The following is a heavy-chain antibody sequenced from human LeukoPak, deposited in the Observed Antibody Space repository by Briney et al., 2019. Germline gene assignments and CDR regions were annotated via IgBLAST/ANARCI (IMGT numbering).Heavy chain of an antibody. CDR3: AKVPRAVAGNFDY. CDR1: GFTFSSYG. CDR2: ISYDGSNK. J-gene: IGHJ4*02. Sequence: PGGSLRLSCAASGFTFSSYGMHWVRQAPGKGLEWVAVISYDGSNKYYADSVKGRFTISRDNSKNTLYLQMNSLRAEDTAVYYCAKVPRAVAGNFDYWGQGTLVTVSS. D-gene: IGHD6-19*01. V-gene: IGHV3-30*18.